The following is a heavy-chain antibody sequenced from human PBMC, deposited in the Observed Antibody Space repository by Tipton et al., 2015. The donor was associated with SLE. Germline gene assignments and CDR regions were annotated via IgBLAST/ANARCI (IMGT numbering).Heavy chain of an antibody. CDR1: GDSISSHY. CDR2: LYTSGSP. D-gene: IGHD3-22*01. V-gene: IGHV4-4*07. CDR3: ARGGLYETSAYSVGFDI. J-gene: IGHJ3*02. Sequence: TLSLTCTVSGDSISSHYWSWIRQPAGKGLEWIGRLYTSGSPDYNPSLMSRVTFSVDTSKNEFSLRLTSVTAADTAVYYCARGGLYETSAYSVGFDIWGQGTLVTVSP.